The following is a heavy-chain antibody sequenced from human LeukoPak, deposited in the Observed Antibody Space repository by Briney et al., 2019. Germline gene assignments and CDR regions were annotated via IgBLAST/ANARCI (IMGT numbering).Heavy chain of an antibody. CDR3: ARGRPSRTRFGELLCFDY. D-gene: IGHD3-10*01. CDR2: INHSGST. J-gene: IGHJ4*02. V-gene: IGHV4-34*01. Sequence: SETLSLTCAVYGGSFSGYYWSWIRQPPGKGLEWIGEINHSGSTNYNPSLKSRATISVDTSKNQFSLKLSSVTAADTAVYYCARGRPSRTRFGELLCFDYWGQGTLVTVSS. CDR1: GGSFSGYY.